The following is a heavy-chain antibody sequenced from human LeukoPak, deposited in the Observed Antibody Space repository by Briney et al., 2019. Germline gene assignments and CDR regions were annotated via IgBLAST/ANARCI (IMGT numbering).Heavy chain of an antibody. CDR1: GFTFSGHW. J-gene: IGHJ4*02. V-gene: IGHV3-7*05. Sequence: GGSLRLSCAASGFTFSGHWMTWVRQSPGKGLEWVANIKQDGSEKYYPDSVKGRFTISRDNAKSSLSLQMSSLRAEDTAVFYCARDPGPATAFYFDYWGQGTLVTVSS. D-gene: IGHD2-2*01. CDR3: ARDPGPATAFYFDY. CDR2: IKQDGSEK.